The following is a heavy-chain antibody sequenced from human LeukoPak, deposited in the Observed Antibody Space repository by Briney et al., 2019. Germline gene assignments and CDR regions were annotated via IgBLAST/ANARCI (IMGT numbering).Heavy chain of an antibody. J-gene: IGHJ4*02. CDR3: AKDVRSGYFDY. Sequence: GGSLRLSCAASGFIFNKYGMHWVRQAPGKGLEWVAVIYSDGSKQNYADSVKGRFTISRDDSKNTVYLQMNSLRADDTAVYYCAKDVRSGYFDYWGKGTLVTVSS. CDR2: IYSDGSKQ. CDR1: GFIFNKYG. D-gene: IGHD3-22*01. V-gene: IGHV3-33*06.